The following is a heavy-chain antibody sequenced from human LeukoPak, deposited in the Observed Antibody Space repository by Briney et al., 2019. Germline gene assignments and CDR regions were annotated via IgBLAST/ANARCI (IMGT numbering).Heavy chain of an antibody. CDR3: ARDRRDILTGFDI. V-gene: IGHV4-59*01. CDR1: GGSINSYY. Sequence: SETLSLTCTVSGGSINSYYWSWIRQPPGKGLEWTGSIYYSGSTNYNPSLKSRITISVDTSKNQFSLKLSSVTAADTAIYYCARDRRDILTGFDIWGQGTMVTVSS. D-gene: IGHD3-9*01. J-gene: IGHJ3*02. CDR2: IYYSGST.